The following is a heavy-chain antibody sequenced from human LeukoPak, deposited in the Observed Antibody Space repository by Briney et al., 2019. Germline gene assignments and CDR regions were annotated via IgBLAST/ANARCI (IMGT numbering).Heavy chain of an antibody. CDR2: ICYSGST. Sequence: SETLSLTCTVSGGSISSYYWSWIRQPPGKGLEWIGYICYSGSTNYNPSLKSRVTISVDTSKNQFSLKLSSVTAADTAVYYCARDGSGYPLDYWGQGTLVTVSS. V-gene: IGHV4-59*01. D-gene: IGHD3-22*01. J-gene: IGHJ4*02. CDR3: ARDGSGYPLDY. CDR1: GGSISSYY.